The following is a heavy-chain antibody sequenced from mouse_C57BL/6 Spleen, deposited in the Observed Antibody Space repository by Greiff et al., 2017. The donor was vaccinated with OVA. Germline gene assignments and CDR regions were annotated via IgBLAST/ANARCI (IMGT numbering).Heavy chain of an antibody. CDR2: IDPSDSYT. CDR3: ARREDYDGDWYFDV. V-gene: IGHV1-50*01. D-gene: IGHD2-4*01. Sequence: VKLQQPGAELVKPGASVKLSCKASGYTFTSYWMQWVKQRPGQGLEWIGEIDPSDSYTNYNQKFKGKATVTVDTSSSTAYMQLSSLTSEDAAVYYCARREDYDGDWYFDVWGTGTTVTVSS. J-gene: IGHJ1*03. CDR1: GYTFTSYW.